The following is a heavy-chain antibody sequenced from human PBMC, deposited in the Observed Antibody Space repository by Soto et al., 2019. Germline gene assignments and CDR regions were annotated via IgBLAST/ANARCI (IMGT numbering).Heavy chain of an antibody. CDR3: ARLTRGNTRAYFQH. D-gene: IGHD2-15*01. J-gene: IGHJ1*01. Sequence: QLQLQESGPGLVKPSETLSLTCTVSGGSISSSSYYWGWIRQPPGKGLEWIGSIYYSGSTYYNPSFKSRVTISVDTSKNQFSLKLSSVTAADTAVYYCARLTRGNTRAYFQHWGQGTLVTVSS. CDR2: IYYSGST. V-gene: IGHV4-39*01. CDR1: GGSISSSSYY.